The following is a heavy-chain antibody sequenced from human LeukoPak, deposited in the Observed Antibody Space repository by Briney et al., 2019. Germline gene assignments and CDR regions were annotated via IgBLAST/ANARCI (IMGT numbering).Heavy chain of an antibody. CDR2: IYYSGST. V-gene: IGHV4-39*07. CDR3: ARRSWYRYLVWFDP. J-gene: IGHJ5*02. CDR1: GGSISSSSYY. D-gene: IGHD6-13*01. Sequence: SETLSLTCTVSGGSISSSSYYWGWIRQPPGKGLEWIGSIYYSGSTYYNPSLKSRVTISVDTSKNQFSLKLSSVTAADTAVYYCARRSWYRYLVWFDPWGQGTLVTVSS.